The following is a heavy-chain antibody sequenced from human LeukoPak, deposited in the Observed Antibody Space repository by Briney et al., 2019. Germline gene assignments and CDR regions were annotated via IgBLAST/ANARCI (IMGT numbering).Heavy chain of an antibody. D-gene: IGHD3-10*01. CDR1: GGSISTSNW. CDR2: IYHSGST. CDR3: ARDRAYYGSGSYFDY. Sequence: SGTLSLTCAVSGGSISTSNWWSWVRQPPGKGLEWIGEIYHSGSTNYNPSLKSRVTILVEKSKNQFSLKLSSVTAADTAVYYCARDRAYYGSGSYFDYWGQGTLVTVSS. J-gene: IGHJ4*02. V-gene: IGHV4-4*02.